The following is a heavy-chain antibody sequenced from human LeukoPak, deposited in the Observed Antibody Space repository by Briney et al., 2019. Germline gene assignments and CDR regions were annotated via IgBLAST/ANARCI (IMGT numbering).Heavy chain of an antibody. CDR2: IYSGGST. V-gene: IGHV3-53*01. D-gene: IGHD4-11*01. J-gene: IGHJ6*03. CDR1: GFTVSSNY. CDR3: ARELLTYSNHKLGHYMDV. Sequence: PGGSLRLSCAASGFTVSSNYMSWVRQAPGKGLEWVSVIYSGGSTYYADSVKGRFTISRENAKNSLSLQMNSLRAEDTAVYYCARELLTYSNHKLGHYMDVWGKGTTVTVSS.